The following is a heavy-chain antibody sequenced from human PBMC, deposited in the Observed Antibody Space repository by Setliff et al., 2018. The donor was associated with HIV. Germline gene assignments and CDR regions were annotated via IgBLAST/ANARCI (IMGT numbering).Heavy chain of an antibody. CDR3: ARDASISSPYDAFDI. CDR1: GFTFSSYA. V-gene: IGHV3-64*01. D-gene: IGHD6-6*01. CDR2: ISSNGGNT. Sequence: PGGSLRLSCAASGFTFSSYAMHWVRQAPGKGLEYVSSISSNGGNTYYASSLKSRFTISRDNSKNTLYLQMGSLRAEDMAVYYCARDASISSPYDAFDIWGQGTMVTVSS. J-gene: IGHJ3*02.